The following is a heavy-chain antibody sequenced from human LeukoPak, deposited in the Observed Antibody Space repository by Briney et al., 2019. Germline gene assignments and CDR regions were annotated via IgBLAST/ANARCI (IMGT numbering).Heavy chain of an antibody. CDR1: GYTFSGYY. Sequence: GASVKVSCKASGYTFSGYYMHWVRQAPGQGLEWMGRINANSGGTHYARKFQGRVTMTRDTSTTTVYMELSRLRSDDTAVYYCARVSNYDSSGYCDFDYWGQGTLVTVSS. J-gene: IGHJ4*02. CDR2: INANSGGT. V-gene: IGHV1-2*06. D-gene: IGHD3-22*01. CDR3: ARVSNYDSSGYCDFDY.